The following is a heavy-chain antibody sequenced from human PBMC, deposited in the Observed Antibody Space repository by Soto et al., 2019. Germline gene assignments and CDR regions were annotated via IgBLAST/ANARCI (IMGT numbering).Heavy chain of an antibody. Sequence: SVKVSCKASGYTFTYRYLHWVRQAPGQALEWMGCITPGNGNTKYAQKFQDRVTITRETSMSTAYRELSSLRSEHTAVYYCASNPRRTAPGWSPWSIGLGSLDYWGQGTLVTVSS. D-gene: IGHD6-6*01. J-gene: IGHJ4*02. V-gene: IGHV1-45*02. CDR3: ASNPRRTAPGWSPWSIGLGSLDY. CDR2: ITPGNGNT. CDR1: GYTFTYRY.